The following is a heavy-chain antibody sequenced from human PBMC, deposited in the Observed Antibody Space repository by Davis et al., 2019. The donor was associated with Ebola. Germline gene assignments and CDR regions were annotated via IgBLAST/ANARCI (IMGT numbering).Heavy chain of an antibody. Sequence: GSLRLSCTVSGGSISSYYWSWIRQPPGKGLEWIGYIYYSGSTNYNPSLKSRVTISVDTSKNQFSLKLSSVTAADTAVYYCARPKRGRAFDIWGQGTMVTVSS. J-gene: IGHJ3*02. V-gene: IGHV4-59*12. CDR2: IYYSGST. CDR3: ARPKRGRAFDI. CDR1: GGSISSYY.